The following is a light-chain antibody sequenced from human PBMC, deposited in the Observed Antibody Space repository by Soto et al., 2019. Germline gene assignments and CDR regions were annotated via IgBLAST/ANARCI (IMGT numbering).Light chain of an antibody. J-gene: IGLJ2*01. Sequence: QSVLTQPASVSASPGQSITISCTGSSSDVGAYNLVSWYQQHPGKVPKVLIFNVSVRPSGISNRFSGSKSGTTASLTISGLQAGDEADYYCASYTTTNTVVFGGGTKVTVL. CDR3: ASYTTTNTVV. CDR2: NVS. V-gene: IGLV2-14*01. CDR1: SSDVGAYNL.